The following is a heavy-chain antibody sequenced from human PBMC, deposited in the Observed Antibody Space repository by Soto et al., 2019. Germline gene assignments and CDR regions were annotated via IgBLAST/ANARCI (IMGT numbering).Heavy chain of an antibody. CDR2: ISGSGGST. Sequence: EVQLLESGGGLVQPGGSLRLSCAASGFTFSSYAMSWVRQAPGKGLEWVSAISGSGGSTYYADSVKGRFTISRDNSKNPLYLQMTSLRAEDTAVYYCAKDLCSVVGYGMDVWGQGTTVTVSS. V-gene: IGHV3-23*01. CDR1: GFTFSSYA. CDR3: AKDLCSVVGYGMDV. J-gene: IGHJ6*02. D-gene: IGHD2-15*01.